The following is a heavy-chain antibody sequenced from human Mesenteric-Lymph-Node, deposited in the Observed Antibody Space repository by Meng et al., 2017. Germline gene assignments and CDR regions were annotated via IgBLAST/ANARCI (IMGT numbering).Heavy chain of an antibody. CDR2: IYYSGST. D-gene: IGHD2-15*01. CDR1: GGSISSYY. CDR3: AGANLRCSGGSCYSLPQDNWFDP. V-gene: IGHV4-59*01. J-gene: IGHJ5*02. Sequence: GSLRLSCTVSGGSISSYYLSWIRQPPGKGLEWIGHIYYSGSTNYNPSLKRRVTISVDTSNNQFSLKLSSMTAADTDVYYCAGANLRCSGGSCYSLPQDNWFDPWGQGTMVTVSS.